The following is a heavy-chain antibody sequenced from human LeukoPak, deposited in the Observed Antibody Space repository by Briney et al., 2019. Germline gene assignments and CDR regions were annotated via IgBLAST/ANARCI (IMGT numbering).Heavy chain of an antibody. CDR2: ISSSSIYI. J-gene: IGHJ6*04. Sequence: GGSLRLSCAASGFTFSNYRMNWVRQAPGKGLEWVSSISSSSIYIYYADSLKGRFTISRDNAKNSLYLQMNSLRAEDTAVYYCAELGITMIGGVWGKGTTVTISS. D-gene: IGHD3-10*02. V-gene: IGHV3-21*01. CDR1: GFTFSNYR. CDR3: AELGITMIGGV.